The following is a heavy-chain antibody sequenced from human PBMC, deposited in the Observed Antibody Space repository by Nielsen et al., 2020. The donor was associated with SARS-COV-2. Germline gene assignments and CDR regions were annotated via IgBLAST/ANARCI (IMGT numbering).Heavy chain of an antibody. CDR1: GGSISSYY. D-gene: IGHD3-3*01. J-gene: IGHJ4*02. V-gene: IGHV4-59*13. CDR3: ARDQGFTIFGVVTIGPLDY. CDR2: IYYSGST. Sequence: SETLSLTCTVSGGSISSYYWSWIRQPPGKGLEWIGYIYYSGSTNYNPSLKSRVTISVDTSKNQFSLKLSSVTAADTAVYYCARDQGFTIFGVVTIGPLDYWGQGTLVTVSS.